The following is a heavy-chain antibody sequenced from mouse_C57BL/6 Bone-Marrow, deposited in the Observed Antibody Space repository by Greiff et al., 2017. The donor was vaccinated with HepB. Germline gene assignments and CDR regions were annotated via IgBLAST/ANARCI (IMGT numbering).Heavy chain of an antibody. Sequence: EVKVVESGGDLVKPGGSLKLSCAASGFTFSSYGMSWVRQTPDKRLEWVATISSGGSYTYYPDSVKGRFTISRDNAKNTLYLQMSRLKSEDTAMYYCAKRSTTVVATKYFDVWGTGTTVTVSS. D-gene: IGHD1-1*01. CDR1: GFTFSSYG. CDR3: AKRSTTVVATKYFDV. CDR2: ISSGGSYT. J-gene: IGHJ1*03. V-gene: IGHV5-6*02.